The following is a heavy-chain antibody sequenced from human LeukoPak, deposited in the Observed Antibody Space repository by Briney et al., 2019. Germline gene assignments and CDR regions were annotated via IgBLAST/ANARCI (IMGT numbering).Heavy chain of an antibody. CDR2: IYPGDSET. CDR1: GCRFTSYW. V-gene: IGHV5-51*01. Sequence: GESLQISCKGSGCRFTSYWIGWARQMPGKGLEGMGIIYPGDSETTYSPSFQGQVTISADKSISTAYLQWSCLKASDTAMYYCARVLSSSWYYWGQGTLVTVSS. CDR3: ARVLSSSWYY. D-gene: IGHD6-13*01. J-gene: IGHJ4*02.